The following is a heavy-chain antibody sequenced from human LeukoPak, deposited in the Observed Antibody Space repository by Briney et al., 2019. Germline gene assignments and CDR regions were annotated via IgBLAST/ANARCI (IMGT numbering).Heavy chain of an antibody. CDR1: GFTFGDYA. Sequence: PGRPLRLSCTASGFTFGDYAMSWVRQAPGKGLEWVGFIRSKAFGGTTEYAASVKGRFTISREDSKGIAYLQMNSLKTEDTAVYYCTREYAYYLDYWGQGTLVTVSS. CDR2: IRSKAFGGTT. D-gene: IGHD2-8*01. CDR3: TREYAYYLDY. J-gene: IGHJ4*02. V-gene: IGHV3-49*04.